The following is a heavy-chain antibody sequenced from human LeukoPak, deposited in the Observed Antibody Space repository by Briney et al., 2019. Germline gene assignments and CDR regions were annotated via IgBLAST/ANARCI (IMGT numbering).Heavy chain of an antibody. D-gene: IGHD6-13*01. Sequence: PGGSLRLSCAASGFTFSDYYMSWIRQAPGKGLEWVSYISSSGNTIHYADSVKGRFTISRDNAKNSLYLQMNSLRAEDTAVYYCARVGTITAAGTVDYWGQGTLVTVSS. V-gene: IGHV3-11*01. CDR3: ARVGTITAAGTVDY. CDR1: GFTFSDYY. J-gene: IGHJ4*02. CDR2: ISSSGNTI.